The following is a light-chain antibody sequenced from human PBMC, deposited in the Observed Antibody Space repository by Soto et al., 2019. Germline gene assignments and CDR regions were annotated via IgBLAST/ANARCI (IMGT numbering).Light chain of an antibody. CDR3: QQYSAKWA. CDR2: DAS. J-gene: IGKJ1*01. V-gene: IGKV1-5*01. Sequence: DIQMSQSPSTLSTSVGDRVTITCRASQTIYTWLAWYQQKPGRAPKLLIYDASTLESWVPSRFSGSGSGTEFTLTISSLQPDDFATYYCQQYSAKWAFGQGTRWIS. CDR1: QTIYTW.